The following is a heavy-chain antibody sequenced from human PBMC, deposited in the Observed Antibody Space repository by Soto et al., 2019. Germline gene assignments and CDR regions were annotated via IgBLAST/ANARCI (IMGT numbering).Heavy chain of an antibody. CDR1: GYTFTSYA. D-gene: IGHD6-19*01. CDR2: INAGNGNT. Sequence: QVQLVQSGAEVKKPGASVKVSCKASGYTFTSYAMHWVRQAPGQRLEWMGWINAGNGNTKYSQKFQGRVTITRDTSGSTAYMELSRLRSEDTAVYYCAGYSSGWGGWFDPWGQGTLVSVSS. J-gene: IGHJ5*02. V-gene: IGHV1-3*01. CDR3: AGYSSGWGGWFDP.